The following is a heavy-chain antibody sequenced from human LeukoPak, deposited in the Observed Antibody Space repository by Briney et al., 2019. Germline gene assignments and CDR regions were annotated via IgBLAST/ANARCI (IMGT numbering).Heavy chain of an antibody. CDR2: IKQDGSAK. J-gene: IGHJ4*02. D-gene: IGHD3-10*01. Sequence: GGSLRLSCEGHGFTLGDHWMTWVRQAPGKGLEWVAYIKQDGSAKDYVDSVKGRFTISRDNSKNTLYLQMNSLRAEDTAVYYCAKDRVGTSPDYFDYWGQGTLVTVSS. V-gene: IGHV3-7*05. CDR3: AKDRVGTSPDYFDY. CDR1: GFTLGDHW.